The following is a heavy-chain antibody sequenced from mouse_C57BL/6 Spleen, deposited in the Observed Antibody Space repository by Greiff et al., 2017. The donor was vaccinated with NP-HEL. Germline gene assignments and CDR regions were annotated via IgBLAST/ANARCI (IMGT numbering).Heavy chain of an antibody. CDR2: IHPNSGST. Sequence: VQLQQPGAELVKPGASVKLSCKASGYTFTSYWMHWVKQRPGQGLEWIGMIHPNSGSTNYNEKFKSKATLTVDKSSSTAYMQLSSLTSEDSAVYYCARSSLLRDWYFDVWGTGTTVTVSS. D-gene: IGHD1-2*01. CDR1: GYTFTSYW. J-gene: IGHJ1*03. CDR3: ARSSLLRDWYFDV. V-gene: IGHV1-64*01.